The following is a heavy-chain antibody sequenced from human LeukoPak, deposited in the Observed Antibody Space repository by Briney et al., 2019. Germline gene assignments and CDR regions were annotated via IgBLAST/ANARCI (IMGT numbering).Heavy chain of an antibody. CDR2: INDDGSAT. CDR1: GFTFSNYW. J-gene: IGHJ4*02. CDR3: AREILAPGKTHDY. V-gene: IGHV3-74*01. Sequence: PSGGSLRLSCAASGFTFSNYWMHWVRQVPGKGLVWVSRINDDGSATFYADSVKGRFTISRDNAKNTLFLQLNSLRAEDTAVYYCAREILAPGKTHDYWGQGTLVTVSS.